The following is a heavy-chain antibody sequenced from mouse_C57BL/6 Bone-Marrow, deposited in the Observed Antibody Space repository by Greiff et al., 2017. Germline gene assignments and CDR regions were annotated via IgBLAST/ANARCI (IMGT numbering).Heavy chain of an antibody. J-gene: IGHJ2*01. CDR2: IDPSDSYT. Sequence: VQLQQPGAELVMPGASVKLSCKASGYTFTSYWMHWVKQRPGQGLEWIGEIDPSDSYTNYNQKFKGKSTWTVDKSSSTAYMQLSSLTSEDSAVYYCARDGYYFDYWGQGTTLTVSS. CDR1: GYTFTSYW. CDR3: ARDGYYFDY. V-gene: IGHV1-69*01.